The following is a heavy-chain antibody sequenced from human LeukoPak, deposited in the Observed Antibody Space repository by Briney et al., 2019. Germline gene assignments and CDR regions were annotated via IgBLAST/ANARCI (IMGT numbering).Heavy chain of an antibody. D-gene: IGHD6-6*01. J-gene: IGHJ6*01. CDR2: ISSSSSYI. CDR1: GFTFSSHS. V-gene: IGHV3-21*04. Sequence: GGSLRLSCAASGFTFSSHSMNWVRQAPGKGLEWVSSISSSSSYIYYADSVKGRFTISRDNAKNSLYLQMNSLRAEDTAVYYCARFSRSSSLNYYYGMDVWGQGTTVTVSS. CDR3: ARFSRSSSLNYYYGMDV.